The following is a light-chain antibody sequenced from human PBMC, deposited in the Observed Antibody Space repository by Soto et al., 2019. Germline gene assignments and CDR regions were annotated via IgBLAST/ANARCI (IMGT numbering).Light chain of an antibody. J-gene: IGLJ1*01. V-gene: IGLV2-14*01. CDR3: SSYTSSSTLV. CDR2: EVS. CDR1: SSDVGGYNY. Sequence: QSALTQPASVSGSAGQSIAISCTGTSSDVGGYNYVSWYQQHPGKAPKLLLSEVSKRPSGVSDRFSGSKSGNTASLTISGLQTQDEADYYCSSYTSSSTLVFGTGTKLTVL.